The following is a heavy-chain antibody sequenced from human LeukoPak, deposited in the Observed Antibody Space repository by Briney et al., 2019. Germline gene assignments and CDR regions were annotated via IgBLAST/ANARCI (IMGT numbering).Heavy chain of an antibody. J-gene: IGHJ4*02. V-gene: IGHV5-51*01. CDR1: GYTLPSHC. D-gene: IGHD6-13*01. CDR3: ARKSIIGAGENFDY. CDR2: VYPGDSET. Sequence: GESLKIYCKGFGYTLPSHCIGWVRQMPAKGLEWMGIVYPGDSETRYSPSFQGQVTISADKCTSTAYLQWGSLKASDTAIYYCARKSIIGAGENFDYWGQGTLVTVSS.